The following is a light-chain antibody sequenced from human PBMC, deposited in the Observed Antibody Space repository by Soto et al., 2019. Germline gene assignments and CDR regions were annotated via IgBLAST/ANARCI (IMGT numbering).Light chain of an antibody. CDR3: QQRTDRPPWT. CDR1: QSVRSN. Sequence: EIVMTQSPATLSVSPGERVTLSCRASQSVRSNLAWYQQKPGQAPRLLIYGASTRATGLPARFSGSGSGTDFTLTISSLQSEDFAVYYCQQRTDRPPWTFGQGTKVDIK. V-gene: IGKV3-15*01. J-gene: IGKJ1*01. CDR2: GAS.